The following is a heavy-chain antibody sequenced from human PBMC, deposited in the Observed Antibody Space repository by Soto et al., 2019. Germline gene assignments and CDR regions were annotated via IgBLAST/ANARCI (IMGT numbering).Heavy chain of an antibody. Sequence: QVQLVESGGGVVQPGRSLRLSCAASGFTFSSYAMHWVRQAPGEGLEWVAVISYDGSNKYYADSVKGRFTISRDNSKNTLYLQMNSLRAEDTAVYYCARDTGDGYNYGDGWFDPWGQGTLVTVSS. CDR3: ARDTGDGYNYGDGWFDP. V-gene: IGHV3-30-3*01. J-gene: IGHJ5*02. CDR1: GFTFSSYA. D-gene: IGHD5-12*01. CDR2: ISYDGSNK.